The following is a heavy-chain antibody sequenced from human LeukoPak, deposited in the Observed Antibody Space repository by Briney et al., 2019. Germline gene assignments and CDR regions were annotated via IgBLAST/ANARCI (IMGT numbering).Heavy chain of an antibody. D-gene: IGHD1-7*01. CDR1: GGSFSGYY. J-gene: IGHJ4*02. V-gene: IGHV4-34*01. CDR2: INHSEIT. CDR3: ARWEGTIHNFDH. Sequence: SETLSLTCAVYGGSFSGYYWSWIRQPPEKGLGWIGEINHSEITSYNPSLKSRVTISVDTSKNQFSLKLSSVTAADTAVYYCARWEGTIHNFDHWGQGTLVTVSS.